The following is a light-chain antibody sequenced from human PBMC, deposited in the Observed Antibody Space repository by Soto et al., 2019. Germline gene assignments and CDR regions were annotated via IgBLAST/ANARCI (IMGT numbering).Light chain of an antibody. J-gene: IGKJ5*01. Sequence: EVLMTQSPATLSVSPGDRATLSCRASQSINSNLAWYQQQPGQAPRLLIYAASTRATAVPDRFSGSGSGTEFTLTINSLQSEDSAVYYCQQHNQWPITFGQGTRLEIK. CDR1: QSINSN. V-gene: IGKV3-15*01. CDR3: QQHNQWPIT. CDR2: AAS.